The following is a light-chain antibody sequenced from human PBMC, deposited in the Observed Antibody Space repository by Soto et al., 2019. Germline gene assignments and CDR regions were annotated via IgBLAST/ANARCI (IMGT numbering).Light chain of an antibody. Sequence: EIVLTQSPGTLSLSPGERATLSCRASQRVSSSFLAWYQQEPGQAPRLLIYGASSSATGVPDRFSGSGSGTDFTLTISRLEPEDFAVYYCQQYGSPPWTFGQGTKVDIK. V-gene: IGKV3-20*01. CDR2: GAS. CDR3: QQYGSPPWT. CDR1: QRVSSSF. J-gene: IGKJ1*01.